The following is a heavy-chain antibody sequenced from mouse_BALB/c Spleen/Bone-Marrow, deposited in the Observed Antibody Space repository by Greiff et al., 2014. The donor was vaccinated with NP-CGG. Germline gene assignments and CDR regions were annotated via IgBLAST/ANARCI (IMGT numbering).Heavy chain of an antibody. CDR3: ARDGSSFYGYFDV. V-gene: IGHV7-3*02. J-gene: IGHJ1*01. D-gene: IGHD1-1*01. CDR2: IRNKANGYTT. Sequence: EVKLMESGGGLVQPGGSLRLSCATSGFTFTDYYMSWVRQPPGKALEWLAFIRNKANGYTTEYSASVKGRFTISRDNYQSILYLQMNTLRDEDSATYYCARDGSSFYGYFDVWGAGTTVTVSS. CDR1: GFTFTDYY.